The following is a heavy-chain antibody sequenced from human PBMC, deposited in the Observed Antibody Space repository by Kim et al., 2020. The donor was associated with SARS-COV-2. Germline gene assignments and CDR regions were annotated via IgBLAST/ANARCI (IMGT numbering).Heavy chain of an antibody. J-gene: IGHJ6*01. CDR3: AGGPQYTFYNNGYYY. Sequence: GGSLRLSCTASGFTFSSHAISWVRQAPGKGLQWVSAIGGSGDYIYYSDSVKGRFTTTRDNTRNMLLLQMNSLGAEDTGLYCCAGGPQYTFYNNGYYY. CDR1: GFTFSSHA. V-gene: IGHV3-23*01. D-gene: IGHD3-16*01. CDR2: IGGSGDYI.